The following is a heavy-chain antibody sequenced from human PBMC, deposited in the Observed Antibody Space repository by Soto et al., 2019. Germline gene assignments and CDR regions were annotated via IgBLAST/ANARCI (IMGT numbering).Heavy chain of an antibody. Sequence: ASVKGSCKASGYSFAIAGISWVRQAPGQRLEWMGWISAYNGNTNYAQKLQGRVTMTTDTSTSTAYMELRSLRSDDTAVYYCARSKARYYFDYWGQGTLVTVSS. D-gene: IGHD1-26*01. CDR3: ARSKARYYFDY. V-gene: IGHV1-18*01. J-gene: IGHJ4*02. CDR2: ISAYNGNT. CDR1: GYSFAIAG.